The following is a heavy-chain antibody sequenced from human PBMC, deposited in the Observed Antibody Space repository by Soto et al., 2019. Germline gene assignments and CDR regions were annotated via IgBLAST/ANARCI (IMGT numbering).Heavy chain of an antibody. V-gene: IGHV3-33*01. D-gene: IGHD2-15*01. J-gene: IGHJ3*02. CDR3: AGAWDCSGGSCYFLGRNDAFDI. CDR2: IWYDGSNK. CDR1: GFTFSSYG. Sequence: GGSLRLSCAASGFTFSSYGMHWVRQAPGKGLEWVAVIWYDGSNKYYADSVKGRLTISRDNSKNTLYLQMNSLRAGDTAVYYCAGAWDCSGGSCYFLGRNDAFDIWGQGTMVTVSS.